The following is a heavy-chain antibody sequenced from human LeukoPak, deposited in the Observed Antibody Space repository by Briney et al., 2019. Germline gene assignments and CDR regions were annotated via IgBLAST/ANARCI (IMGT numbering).Heavy chain of an antibody. CDR1: GYTFTGYY. Sequence: GASVKVSCKVSGYTFTGYYMHWVRQAPGQGLEWMGWINPNSGGTNYAQKFQGRVIMTRDTSISTAYMELSRLRSDDTAVYYCARALGYCSSTSCGPSAEYFQHWGQGTLVTVSS. CDR3: ARALGYCSSTSCGPSAEYFQH. CDR2: INPNSGGT. D-gene: IGHD2-2*01. J-gene: IGHJ1*01. V-gene: IGHV1-2*02.